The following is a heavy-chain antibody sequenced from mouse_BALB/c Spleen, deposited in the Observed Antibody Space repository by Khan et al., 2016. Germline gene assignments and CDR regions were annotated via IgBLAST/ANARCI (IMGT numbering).Heavy chain of an antibody. CDR2: ISYDGSN. V-gene: IGHV3-6*02. CDR3: ASDWGVWYFDV. D-gene: IGHD4-1*01. Sequence: QLEESGPGLVKPAQSLSLTCSVTGYSITSGYYRNWNRQFPGNIQEWGGNISYDGSNNYNQSLKNRITITRDKSKNQAFLKLNTVTTEDSALYSCASDWGVWYFDVWGAGTTVTVSS. CDR1: GYSITSGYY. J-gene: IGHJ1*01.